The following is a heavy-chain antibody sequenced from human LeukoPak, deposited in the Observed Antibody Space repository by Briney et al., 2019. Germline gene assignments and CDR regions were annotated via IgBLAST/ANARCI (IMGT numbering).Heavy chain of an antibody. Sequence: ASVKVSCKVSGYTLTELSMHWVRQAPGKGLEWMGGFDPEDGETIYAQKFQGRVTMTEDTSTDTAYMELSSLRSDDTAVYYCARANTRLWFGDYHEPLGFDYWGQGTLVTVSS. CDR1: GYTLTELS. V-gene: IGHV1-24*01. CDR2: FDPEDGET. CDR3: ARANTRLWFGDYHEPLGFDY. J-gene: IGHJ4*02. D-gene: IGHD3-10*01.